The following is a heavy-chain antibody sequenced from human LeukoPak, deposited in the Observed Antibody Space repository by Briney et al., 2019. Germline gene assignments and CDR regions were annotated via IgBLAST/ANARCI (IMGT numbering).Heavy chain of an antibody. Sequence: SETLSLTCTVSGGSISSYYWNWIRQPPGKGLEWIGYFYYTGSTDYNPSLKSRVTNSLDTSKNQFSLKLSSVTAADTAVYYCARGRSSGYYFHFDFWGQGTLVTVSS. CDR1: GGSISSYY. D-gene: IGHD3-22*01. V-gene: IGHV4-59*01. CDR3: ARGRSSGYYFHFDF. CDR2: FYYTGST. J-gene: IGHJ4*02.